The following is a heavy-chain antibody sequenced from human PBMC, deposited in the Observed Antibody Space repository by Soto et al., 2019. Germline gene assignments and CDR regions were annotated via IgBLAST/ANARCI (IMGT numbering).Heavy chain of an antibody. CDR3: ARGSGVVYD. V-gene: IGHV4-59*01. CDR2: IWHSGST. D-gene: IGHD2-15*01. Sequence: PSETLSLPCLVSGGSISSSYWSWIRQPPGKGLEWIGYIWHSGSTNSNPSLKSRVTISVDTSKNQFSLRLSSVTAADTAVYYCARGSGVVYDWGQGTLVTVSS. J-gene: IGHJ4*02. CDR1: GGSISSSY.